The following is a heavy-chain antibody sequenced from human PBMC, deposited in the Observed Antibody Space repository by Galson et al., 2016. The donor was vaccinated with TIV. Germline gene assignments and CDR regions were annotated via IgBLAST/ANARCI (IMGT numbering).Heavy chain of an antibody. D-gene: IGHD3-16*01. V-gene: IGHV1-3*01. J-gene: IGHJ4*02. Sequence: SVKVSCKASGYSFPLRALHWVRQAPGQSLEWMAWINAGNGNTKYAQRLQGRLTITTDTSANTVYMELRSLTSEDTGVYYCARDGGGTPAKSLGYWGQGTLVTVSA. CDR3: ARDGGGTPAKSLGY. CDR2: INAGNGNT. CDR1: GYSFPLRA.